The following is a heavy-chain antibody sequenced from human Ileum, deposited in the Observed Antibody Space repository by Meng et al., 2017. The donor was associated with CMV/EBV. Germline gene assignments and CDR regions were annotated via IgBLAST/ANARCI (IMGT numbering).Heavy chain of an antibody. CDR2: IDSDGSFT. CDR1: GFDFSDYW. CDR3: VRLSATRKAVDF. V-gene: IGHV3-74*01. J-gene: IGHJ4*02. Sequence: CEASGFDFSDYWMHWVRQVPGKGLEWVSRIDSDGSFTTYAGSVKGRFTVSRDNTENTLYLQMNSLRGDDTAVYYCVRLSATRKAVDFWGQGTLVTVSS. D-gene: IGHD1-1*01.